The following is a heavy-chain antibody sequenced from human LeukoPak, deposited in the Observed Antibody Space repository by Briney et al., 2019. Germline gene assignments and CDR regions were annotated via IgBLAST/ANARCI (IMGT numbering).Heavy chain of an antibody. CDR1: GGSFSGYN. V-gene: IGHV4-34*01. Sequence: PSETLSLTCAVYGGSFSGYNWNWIRQSPGKGLEWIGEIKYDGATKYNPSLKNRLIISVDTSKNQFSLNPKSVTAADTAVYYCARGSPKHDSWGQGTQVTVSS. J-gene: IGHJ5*01. CDR3: ARGSPKHDS. CDR2: IKYDGAT.